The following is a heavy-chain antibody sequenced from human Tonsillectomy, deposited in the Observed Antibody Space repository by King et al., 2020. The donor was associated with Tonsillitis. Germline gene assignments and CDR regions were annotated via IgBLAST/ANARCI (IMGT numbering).Heavy chain of an antibody. Sequence: QLQESGPGLVKPSETLSLTCTVSGGSISGSSYYWGWIRQPPGKGLEWIVNIYYTGNTYYKPSLKSRVTMSVDTSKNQFSLKLSSVTAADTAVYYCVGHIADDFGSGGPAADYWGPGTLVTVSS. CDR3: VGHIADDFGSGGPAADY. J-gene: IGHJ4*02. CDR2: IYYTGNT. V-gene: IGHV4-39*01. D-gene: IGHD3-10*01. CDR1: GGSISGSSYY.